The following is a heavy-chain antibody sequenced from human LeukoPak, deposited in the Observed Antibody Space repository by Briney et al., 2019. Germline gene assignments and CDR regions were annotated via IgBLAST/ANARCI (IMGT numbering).Heavy chain of an antibody. V-gene: IGHV4-34*01. CDR3: ARVSGYCSDGVCRFDY. J-gene: IGHJ4*02. CDR1: GGSMSSYS. D-gene: IGHD2-8*01. CDR2: IDDSGTT. Sequence: PSETLSLTCTVSGGSMSSYSWSWVRQPPGKGLEWIGEIDDSGTTNYRPSLKSRVTISVDTSKNQLSLKVTSVTAADTAVYYCARVSGYCSDGVCRFDYWGQGTLVTVSS.